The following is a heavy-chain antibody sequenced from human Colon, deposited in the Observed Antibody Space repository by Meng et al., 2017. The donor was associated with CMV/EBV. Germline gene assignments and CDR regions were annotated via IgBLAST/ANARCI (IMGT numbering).Heavy chain of an antibody. V-gene: IGHV1-46*01. D-gene: IGHD2-15*01. CDR1: GYTLPTYS. Sequence: SCKSSGYTLPTYSMHWVRQAPGQGLEWMGMINPGGSSTTYAQKFQGRVTMTKDMSASTVYLEVASLTSDDTAVYYCARDPGLGWSDYWGQGTLVTVSS. J-gene: IGHJ4*02. CDR2: INPGGSST. CDR3: ARDPGLGWSDY.